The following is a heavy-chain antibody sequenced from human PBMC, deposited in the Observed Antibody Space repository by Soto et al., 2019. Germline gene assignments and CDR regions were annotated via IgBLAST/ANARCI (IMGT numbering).Heavy chain of an antibody. CDR2: ISAYNGNT. Sequence: GASVKVSCKASGYTFTSYGISWVRQAPGQGLEWMGWISAYNGNTNYAQKLQGRVTMTTDTSTSTAYMELRSLRSDDTAVYYCARDPSRYYYGSGSYSHWGQGTLVTVSS. J-gene: IGHJ4*02. D-gene: IGHD3-10*01. CDR3: ARDPSRYYYGSGSYSH. V-gene: IGHV1-18*01. CDR1: GYTFTSYG.